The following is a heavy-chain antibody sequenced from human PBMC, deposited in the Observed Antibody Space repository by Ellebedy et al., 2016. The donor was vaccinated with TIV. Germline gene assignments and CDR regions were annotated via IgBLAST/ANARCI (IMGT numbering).Heavy chain of an antibody. CDR2: INFSGGRA. CDR1: GYIFSTYY. CDR3: ARMGLKSGSQKSGFDL. D-gene: IGHD1-26*01. V-gene: IGHV1-46*01. Sequence: AASVKVSCKASGYIFSTYYMHWVRQAPGQGLEWMGMINFSGGRATYAQDVQGRVTMTRDTSTSTVFMELSRLRSEDTAVDYCARMGLKSGSQKSGFDLWGQGTMLTVSS. J-gene: IGHJ3*01.